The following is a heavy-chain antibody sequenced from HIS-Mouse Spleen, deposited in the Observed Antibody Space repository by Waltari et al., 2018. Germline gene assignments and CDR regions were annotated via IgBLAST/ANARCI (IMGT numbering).Heavy chain of an antibody. CDR1: GYTFTSYD. V-gene: IGHV1-8*01. CDR3: ARGISHDYGENWFDP. J-gene: IGHJ5*02. Sequence: QVQLVQSGAEVKKPGASVKVSCKASGYTFTSYDINWVRQATGQGLERMGLMNPNSGNTGYAQKFQGRVTMTRNTSISTAYMELSSLRSEDTAVYYCARGISHDYGENWFDPCGQGTLVTVSS. CDR2: MNPNSGNT. D-gene: IGHD4-17*01.